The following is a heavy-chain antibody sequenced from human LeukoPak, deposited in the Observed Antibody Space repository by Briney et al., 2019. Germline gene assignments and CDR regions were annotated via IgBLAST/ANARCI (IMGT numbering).Heavy chain of an antibody. J-gene: IGHJ4*02. Sequence: GGSLRLSCAASGFTFSSYAMSWVGQAPGKGLEWVSAISGSGGSTYYADSVKGRFTISRDNSKNTLYLQMNSLRAEDTAVYYCAKVGRPGYSYGYDYWGQGTLVTVSS. CDR1: GFTFSSYA. CDR3: AKVGRPGYSYGYDY. CDR2: ISGSGGST. D-gene: IGHD5-18*01. V-gene: IGHV3-23*01.